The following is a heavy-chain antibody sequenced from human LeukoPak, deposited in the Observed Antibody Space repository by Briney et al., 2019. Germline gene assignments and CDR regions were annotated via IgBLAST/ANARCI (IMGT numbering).Heavy chain of an antibody. CDR2: IYSSGNT. J-gene: IGHJ5*02. CDR3: ARDEGYYYGQGDWFDP. Sequence: SETLSLTCTVSGGSISSDYWSWVRQPAGKVLEWIGRIYSSGNTNYNPSLKSRVTMSVDTSKNQVSLKLASVTAADTAVYYCARDEGYYYGQGDWFDPWGQGTPVTVSS. D-gene: IGHD5-18*01. CDR1: GGSISSDY. V-gene: IGHV4-4*07.